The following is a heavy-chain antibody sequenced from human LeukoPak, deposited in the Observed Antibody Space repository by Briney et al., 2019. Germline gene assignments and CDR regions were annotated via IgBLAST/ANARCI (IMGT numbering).Heavy chain of an antibody. D-gene: IGHD3-22*01. CDR2: ISYDGSNK. Sequence: GGSLRLSCAASGFTFSSYAMHWVRQAPGKGLEGVAVISYDGSNKYYADSVKGRFTISRDNSKNTLYLQMNSLRAEDTAVYYCARDPNYYDSSGYYLGWGQGTLVTVSS. CDR3: ARDPNYYDSSGYYLG. V-gene: IGHV3-30-3*01. J-gene: IGHJ4*02. CDR1: GFTFSSYA.